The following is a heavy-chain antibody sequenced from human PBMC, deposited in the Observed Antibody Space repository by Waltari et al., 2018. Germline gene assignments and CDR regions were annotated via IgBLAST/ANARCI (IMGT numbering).Heavy chain of an antibody. Sequence: EVQLVESGGGLVQPGGSLRLSCAASGMTFTTYSMNWVRQAPGKGLEWISYVSGDSGYIYYAYSVRGRFTISRDNAQNSMYLQMNNLRADDTAVYYCAGIRRGFWFFDLWGRGTLVTVSS. J-gene: IGHJ2*01. CDR3: AGIRRGFWFFDL. CDR1: GMTFTTYS. D-gene: IGHD3-10*01. CDR2: VSGDSGYI. V-gene: IGHV3-48*04.